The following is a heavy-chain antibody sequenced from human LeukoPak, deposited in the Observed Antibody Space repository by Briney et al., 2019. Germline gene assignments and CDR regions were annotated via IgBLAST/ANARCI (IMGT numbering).Heavy chain of an antibody. Sequence: ASVKVSCKASGYTFTSYYMHWVRQAPGQGLEWMGIINPSGGSTSYAQKFQGRVTMTRDTSTSTVYMELSSLRSEDTAVYYCARGRPHYYDSKWGRFGYWGQGTLVTVSS. CDR1: GYTFTSYY. J-gene: IGHJ4*02. CDR3: ARGRPHYYDSKWGRFGY. CDR2: INPSGGST. D-gene: IGHD3-22*01. V-gene: IGHV1-46*01.